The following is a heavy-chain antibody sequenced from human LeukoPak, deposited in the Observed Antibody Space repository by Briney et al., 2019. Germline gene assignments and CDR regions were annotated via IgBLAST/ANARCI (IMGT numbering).Heavy chain of an antibody. CDR1: GGSISSYY. Sequence: SETLSLTCTVSGGSISSYYWSWIRQPPGKELEWIGYIFYSGSTNYSPSLRGRVTISIDTSKNQFSLRLTSMTAADTAIYYCARHPSALSIYDVWGRGTMVTVSS. D-gene: IGHD2/OR15-2a*01. J-gene: IGHJ3*01. CDR3: ARHPSALSIYDV. CDR2: IFYSGST. V-gene: IGHV4-59*08.